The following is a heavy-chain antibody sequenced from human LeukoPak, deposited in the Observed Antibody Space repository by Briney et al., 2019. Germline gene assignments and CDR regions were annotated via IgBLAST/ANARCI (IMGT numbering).Heavy chain of an antibody. Sequence: GGSLRLSCAASGFTFSGPAMHWVRQASGKGLEWVGRIRRKGNDYATAYAASVKGRFTISRDDSKNTAYLQMDSLKTEDTAVYFCTRLGGSPPYFDYWGQGTLVTVSS. CDR3: TRLGGSPPYFDY. J-gene: IGHJ4*02. CDR2: IRRKGNDYAT. CDR1: GFTFSGPA. D-gene: IGHD3-16*01. V-gene: IGHV3-73*01.